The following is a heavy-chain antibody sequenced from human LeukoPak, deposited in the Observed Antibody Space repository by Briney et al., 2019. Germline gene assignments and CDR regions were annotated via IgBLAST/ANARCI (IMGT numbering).Heavy chain of an antibody. Sequence: GGSLRLSCAASGFTFSSYAMSWVRQAPGKGLEWVSAISGSGSSTYYADSVKGRFTISRDNSKNTLYLQMNSLRAEDTAVYYCAKDKVGDHYFDYWGQGTLVTVSS. CDR2: ISGSGSST. V-gene: IGHV3-23*01. CDR1: GFTFSSYA. CDR3: AKDKVGDHYFDY. J-gene: IGHJ4*02. D-gene: IGHD1-26*01.